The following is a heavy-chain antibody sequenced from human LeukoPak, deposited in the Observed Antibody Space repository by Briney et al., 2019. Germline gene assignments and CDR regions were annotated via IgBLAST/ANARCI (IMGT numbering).Heavy chain of an antibody. V-gene: IGHV1-2*02. CDR2: INPNSGGT. J-gene: IGHJ5*02. CDR1: GYTFTGYY. Sequence: EASVKVSCKASGYTFTGYYMHWVRQAPGQGLEWMGWINPNSGGTNYAQKFQGRVTMTRDTSISTAYMELSRLRSDDTAVYYCARHYRTMVRGVKGNWFDPWGQGTLVTVSS. CDR3: ARHYRTMVRGVKGNWFDP. D-gene: IGHD3-10*01.